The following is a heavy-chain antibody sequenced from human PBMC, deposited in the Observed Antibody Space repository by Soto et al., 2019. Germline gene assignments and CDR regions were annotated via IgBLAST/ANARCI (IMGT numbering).Heavy chain of an antibody. CDR2: INHSVST. J-gene: IGHJ6*01. D-gene: IGHD6-13*01. CDR3: ARIAGYSSSWYLHYYYGMDV. V-gene: IGHV4-34*01. CDR1: GGSFSGYY. Sequence: NRXATLSLTCAVYGGSFSGYYWSWIRQPPGKGLEWIGEINHSVSTNYNPSLKSRVTISVDTSKNQFSLKLSSVTAADTAVYYCARIAGYSSSWYLHYYYGMDVWGQGTTVTVSS.